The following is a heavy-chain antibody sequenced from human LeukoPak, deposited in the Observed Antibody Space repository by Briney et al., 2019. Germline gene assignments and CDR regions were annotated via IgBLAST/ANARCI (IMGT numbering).Heavy chain of an antibody. J-gene: IGHJ6*02. CDR1: GFTFSSYG. CDR2: IWYDGSNK. V-gene: IGHV3-33*01. Sequence: GGSLRLSCAASGFTFSSYGMHWVRQAPGKGLEWVAVIWYDGSNKYYADSVKGRFTISRDNSKNTLYLQMNSLRAEGTAVYYCARDRKTYYYYYGMDVWGQGTTVTVSS. CDR3: ARDRKTYYYYYGMDV. D-gene: IGHD1-14*01.